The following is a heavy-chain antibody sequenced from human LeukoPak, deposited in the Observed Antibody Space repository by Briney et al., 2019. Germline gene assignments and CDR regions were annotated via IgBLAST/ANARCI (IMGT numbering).Heavy chain of an antibody. Sequence: PSETLSLTCGVYGGSFSGYYRNWIRQSPGKGLEWIGEINHSGSTNYNPSLKSRVTMSVDTSQKQFSLRLTSLRAADTAVYYCARGRYLTTLGGAAAGFLDYWGQGTVVTVSS. V-gene: IGHV4-34*01. CDR1: GGSFSGYY. J-gene: IGHJ4*02. CDR2: INHSGST. CDR3: ARGRYLTTLGGAAAGFLDY. D-gene: IGHD6-13*01.